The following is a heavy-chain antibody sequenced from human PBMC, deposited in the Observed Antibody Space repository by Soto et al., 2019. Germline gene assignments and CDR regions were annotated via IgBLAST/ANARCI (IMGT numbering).Heavy chain of an antibody. V-gene: IGHV1-18*01. CDR1: GYTFISYG. CDR3: ARDHSGGYCRGGICQSGLGGY. J-gene: IGHJ4*02. D-gene: IGHD2-15*01. Sequence: QVQLVQSGAEVKKPGASVKVSCKASGYTFISYGISWVRQAPGKGLEWMGWISTYNGNTNYAQKVQGRVTMTTDTSTSTAYLGLRMLRSDDTAVYYCARDHSGGYCRGGICQSGLGGYWGQGNLVTVSS. CDR2: ISTYNGNT.